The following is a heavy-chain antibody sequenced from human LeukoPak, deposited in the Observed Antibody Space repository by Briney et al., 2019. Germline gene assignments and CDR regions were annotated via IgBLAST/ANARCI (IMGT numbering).Heavy chain of an antibody. CDR2: INHSGST. CDR3: ARDQRRGDAFDI. Sequence: SETLSLTCTVSGGSISSYYWGWIRQPPGKGLEWIGSINHSGSTYYNPSLKSLVTISVDTSKNHFSLKLSSVTAADTAVYYCARDQRRGDAFDIWGQGTMVTVSS. J-gene: IGHJ3*02. V-gene: IGHV4-39*07. CDR1: GGSISSYY.